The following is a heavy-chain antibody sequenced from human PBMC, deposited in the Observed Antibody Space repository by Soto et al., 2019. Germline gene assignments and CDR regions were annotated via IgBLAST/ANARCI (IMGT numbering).Heavy chain of an antibody. CDR1: GYSFTSYW. Sequence: GASLKISCKGSGYSFTSYWNGWVRQMPGKGLEWVGIIYPHDSDTVYNPSFQGQVTISADKSISTAYLQWSSLKASYTAFYYCARRLYYSPAFDPWGQGTLVTVSS. CDR3: ARRLYYSPAFDP. J-gene: IGHJ5*02. V-gene: IGHV5-51*01. CDR2: IYPHDSDT. D-gene: IGHD3-10*01.